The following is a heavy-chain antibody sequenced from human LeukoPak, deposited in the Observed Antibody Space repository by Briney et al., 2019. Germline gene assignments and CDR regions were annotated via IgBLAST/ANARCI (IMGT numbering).Heavy chain of an antibody. CDR3: ARERENYDLSGYYRDLDY. J-gene: IGHJ4*02. CDR2: ISYDGSNK. V-gene: IGHV3-30*04. Sequence: QAGGSLRLSCAASGFTFSSYAMHWVRQAPGKGLEWVAVISYDGSNKYYADSVKGRFTISRDNAKNSLFLQMNSLRAEDTAVYYCARERENYDLSGYYRDLDYWGQGTLVTVSS. CDR1: GFTFSSYA. D-gene: IGHD3-22*01.